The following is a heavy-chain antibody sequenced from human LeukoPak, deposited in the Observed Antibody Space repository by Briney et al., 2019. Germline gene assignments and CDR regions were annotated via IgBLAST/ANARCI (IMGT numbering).Heavy chain of an antibody. V-gene: IGHV3-15*01. CDR2: IKSKTDGGTT. Sequence: GGSLRLSCAASGFPFSSYGMHWVRQAPGKGLEWVGRIKSKTDGGTTDYAAPVKGRFTISRDDSKNTLYLQMNSLKTEDTAVYYCTTAGGGWFDPWGQGTLVTVSS. D-gene: IGHD1-26*01. CDR1: GFPFSSYG. J-gene: IGHJ5*02. CDR3: TTAGGGWFDP.